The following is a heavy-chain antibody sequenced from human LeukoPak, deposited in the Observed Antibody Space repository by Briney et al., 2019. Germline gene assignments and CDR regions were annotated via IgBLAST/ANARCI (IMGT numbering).Heavy chain of an antibody. V-gene: IGHV3-23*01. CDR2: ISGSGGST. D-gene: IGHD5-12*01. J-gene: IGHJ4*02. CDR3: AKAGEWLRLLPYYFDY. CDR1: GYTFSSYA. Sequence: ASVKVSCKASGYTFSSYAMSWVRQAPGKGLEWVSAISGSGGSTYYADSVKGRFTISRDNSKNTLYLQMNSLRAEDTAVYYCAKAGEWLRLLPYYFDYWGQGTLVTVSS.